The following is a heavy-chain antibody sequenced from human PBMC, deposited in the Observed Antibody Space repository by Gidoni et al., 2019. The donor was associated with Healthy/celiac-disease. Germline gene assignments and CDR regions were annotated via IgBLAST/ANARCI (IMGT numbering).Heavy chain of an antibody. Sequence: QVQLQQWGAGLLKPSETLSLTCAVYGGSFSGYYWSWIRQPPGKGLEWIGEINHSGSTNYNPSLKSRVTISVDTSKNQFSLKLSSVTAADTAVYYCASVSTYYYDSSGPKRAFDIWGQGTMVTVSS. CDR3: ASVSTYYYDSSGPKRAFDI. CDR2: INHSGST. D-gene: IGHD3-22*01. V-gene: IGHV4-34*01. CDR1: GGSFSGYY. J-gene: IGHJ3*02.